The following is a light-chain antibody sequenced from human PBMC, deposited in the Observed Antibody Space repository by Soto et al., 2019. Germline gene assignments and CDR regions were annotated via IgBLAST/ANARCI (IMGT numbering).Light chain of an antibody. Sequence: IVLTQSPGTLSLSRGARATLSFKTSQSRGSNFLAWYQHKPGQAPRLLIYASSNRATGIPDRFSGIASGTDFTLPINRLEPEDFAVYYCQLYGLSPHFGQGTRLEIK. CDR3: QLYGLSPH. V-gene: IGKV3-20*01. J-gene: IGKJ5*01. CDR2: ASS. CDR1: QSRGSNF.